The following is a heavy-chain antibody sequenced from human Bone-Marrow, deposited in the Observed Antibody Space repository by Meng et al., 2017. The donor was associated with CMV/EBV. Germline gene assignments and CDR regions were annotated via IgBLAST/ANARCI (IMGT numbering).Heavy chain of an antibody. CDR3: ARDLNYDFWSGYYPLYYYYGMDV. CDR1: GYTFTSYG. CDR2: ISAYNGNT. D-gene: IGHD3-3*01. J-gene: IGHJ6*02. V-gene: IGHV1-18*01. Sequence: ASVKVSCKASGYTFTSYGISWVRQAPGQGLEWMGWISAYNGNTNYAQKLQGRVTMTTDTSTSTAYMELRSLRSDDTAVYYRARDLNYDFWSGYYPLYYYYGMDVWGQGTTVTVSS.